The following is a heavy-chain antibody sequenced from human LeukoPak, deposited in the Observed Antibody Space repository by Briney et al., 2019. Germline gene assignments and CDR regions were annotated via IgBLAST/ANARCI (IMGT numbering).Heavy chain of an antibody. V-gene: IGHV3-20*04. CDR1: GFPFDDYG. CDR2: TNRKGGST. D-gene: IGHD6-19*01. J-gene: IGHJ4*02. Sequence: GSLSLSCAASGFPFDDYGMSWVRQAPGKGLEWVYGTNRKGGSTGYADSVKGRFTISRDNAKNPLYLQMNRLRAEDTALDYCARDLVVAGTGFGYWGQGTLVTVSS. CDR3: ARDLVVAGTGFGY.